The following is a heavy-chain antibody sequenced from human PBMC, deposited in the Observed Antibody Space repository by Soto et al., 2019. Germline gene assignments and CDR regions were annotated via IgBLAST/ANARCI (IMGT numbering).Heavy chain of an antibody. Sequence: SSETMSLTCAVSGGNIISGCYSWSWIRQPPGKGLEWIGYIYHSGSTYYNPSLKSRVTISVDRSKNQFSLKLSSVTAADTAVYYCSRVPGPWGQGTLVTVSS. CDR3: SRVPGP. J-gene: IGHJ5*02. CDR1: GGNIISGCYS. CDR2: IYHSGST. V-gene: IGHV4-30-2*01.